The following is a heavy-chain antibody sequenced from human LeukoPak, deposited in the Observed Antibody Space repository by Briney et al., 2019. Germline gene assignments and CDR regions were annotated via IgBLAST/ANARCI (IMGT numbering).Heavy chain of an antibody. J-gene: IGHJ2*01. D-gene: IGHD1-14*01. V-gene: IGHV4-4*07. Sequence: PSETLSLTCTVSGGSISSYYWSWIRQPAGKGLEWIGRIYTSGSTNYNPSLKSRVTMSVDTSKNQFSLQLNSVTPEDTAVYYCVNHYFDLWGRGTLVSVSS. CDR1: GGSISSYY. CDR3: VNHYFDL. CDR2: IYTSGST.